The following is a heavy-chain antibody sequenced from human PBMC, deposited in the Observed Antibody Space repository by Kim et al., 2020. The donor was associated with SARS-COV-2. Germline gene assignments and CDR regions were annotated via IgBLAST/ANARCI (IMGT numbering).Heavy chain of an antibody. CDR1: GFTFNNYW. D-gene: IGHD1-26*01. CDR2: INTDGSRI. CDR3: ARDEFNSGSYTDFDC. Sequence: GGSLRLSCAASGFTFNNYWMHWVRQAPGKGLVWVSHINTDGSRINYADSVKGRFTISRDNAKNTLYLQMDSLRAEDTAVYYCARDEFNSGSYTDFDCWGQGTLVTVSS. V-gene: IGHV3-74*01. J-gene: IGHJ4*02.